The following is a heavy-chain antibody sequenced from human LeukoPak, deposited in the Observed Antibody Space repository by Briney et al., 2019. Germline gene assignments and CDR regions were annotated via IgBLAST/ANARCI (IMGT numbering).Heavy chain of an antibody. V-gene: IGHV4-59*01. CDR3: ARVCPSSYPLWFGEFNYHNWFDP. D-gene: IGHD3-10*01. CDR1: GGSISSYY. CDR2: IYYSGST. Sequence: KPSETLSLTCTVSGGSISSYYWSWIRQPPGKGLEWIGYIYYSGSTNYNPSLKSRVTISVDTSKNQFSLKLSSVTAADTAVYYCARVCPSSYPLWFGEFNYHNWFDPWGQGTLVTVSS. J-gene: IGHJ5*02.